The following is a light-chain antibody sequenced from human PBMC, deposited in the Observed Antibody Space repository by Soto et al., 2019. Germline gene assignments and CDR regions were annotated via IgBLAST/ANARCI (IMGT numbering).Light chain of an antibody. Sequence: DIQMTQSPSSLSASVGDRVNITCRESESIARHLNWYQQKPGKAPKLLIYAASSLQNGVPSRFRGGGSGTDFTLTISNLQPEDFATYYCQQSYSALSITFGQGTRLEIK. V-gene: IGKV1-39*01. CDR3: QQSYSALSIT. J-gene: IGKJ5*01. CDR2: AAS. CDR1: ESIARH.